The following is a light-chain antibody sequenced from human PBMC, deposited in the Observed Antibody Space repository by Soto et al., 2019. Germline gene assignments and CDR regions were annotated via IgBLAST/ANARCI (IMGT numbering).Light chain of an antibody. CDR3: NSYTFSGTQV. CDR1: NTDIGGYKY. V-gene: IGLV2-14*01. CDR2: EVS. J-gene: IGLJ3*02. Sequence: QSALTQPASVSGSPGQSITISCTGTNTDIGGYKYVSWYQQHPGKAPKLMIFEVSNRPSGISSRFSGSKSGNTASLTISGLQAEDEADYYCNSYTFSGTQVFGGGTKVIVL.